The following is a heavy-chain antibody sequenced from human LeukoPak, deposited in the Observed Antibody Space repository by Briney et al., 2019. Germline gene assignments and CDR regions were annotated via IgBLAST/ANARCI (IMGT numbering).Heavy chain of an antibody. J-gene: IGHJ3*02. CDR1: GGSISSGGYY. CDR2: IYYSGST. Sequence: SQTLSLTCTVSGGSISSGGYYWSWIRQPPGKGLEWIGYIYYSGSTNYNPSLKSRVTISVDTSKNQFSLELSSVTAADTAVYYCARHVGSGAFDIWGQGTMVTVSS. CDR3: ARHVGSGAFDI. D-gene: IGHD1-26*01. V-gene: IGHV4-61*08.